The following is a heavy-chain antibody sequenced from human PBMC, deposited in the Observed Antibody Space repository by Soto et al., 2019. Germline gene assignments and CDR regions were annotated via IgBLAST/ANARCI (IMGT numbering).Heavy chain of an antibody. J-gene: IGHJ4*02. D-gene: IGHD2-15*01. V-gene: IGHV4-39*01. CDR3: ASGPTYCSGGSCYSSHFDY. Sequence: QLQLQESGPGLVKPSETLSLTCTVSGGSISSSSYYWGWIRQPPGKGLEWIGSIYYSGSTYYNPSLKSRVTISVDTSKNPFSLKLSSVTAADTAVYYCASGPTYCSGGSCYSSHFDYWGQGTLVTVSS. CDR2: IYYSGST. CDR1: GGSISSSSYY.